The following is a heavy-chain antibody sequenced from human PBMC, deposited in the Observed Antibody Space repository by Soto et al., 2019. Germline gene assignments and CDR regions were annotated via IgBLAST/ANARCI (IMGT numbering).Heavy chain of an antibody. J-gene: IGHJ4*02. Sequence: PGGSLRLSCAASGFTFSSYAMSWVRQAPGKGLEWVSAISGSGGSTYYADSVKGRFTISRGNSKNTLYLQMNSLRAEDTAVYYCAKDWNYDFWSGYYYLGAAFDYWGQGTLVTVSS. CDR3: AKDWNYDFWSGYYYLGAAFDY. D-gene: IGHD3-3*01. V-gene: IGHV3-23*01. CDR2: ISGSGGST. CDR1: GFTFSSYA.